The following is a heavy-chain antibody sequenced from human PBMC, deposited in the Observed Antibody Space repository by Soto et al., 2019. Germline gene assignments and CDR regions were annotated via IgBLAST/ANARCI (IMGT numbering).Heavy chain of an antibody. CDR2: IIPVLGTP. V-gene: IGHV1-69*01. CDR3: ASSAGLDHLLNYYGLNV. Sequence: QVLLVQSSAEVKKPGSSVKVSCKASGGTFTSTVFGWVRQAPGQGLEWMGGIIPVLGTPNYAQKFQARLTVTADASTTTVHMELSSLRSDDTAVYYCASSAGLDHLLNYYGLNVWGQGTTVTVSS. J-gene: IGHJ6*02. D-gene: IGHD6-13*01. CDR1: GGTFTSTV.